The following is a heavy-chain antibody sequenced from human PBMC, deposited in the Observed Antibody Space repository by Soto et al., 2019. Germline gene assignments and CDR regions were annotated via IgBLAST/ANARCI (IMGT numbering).Heavy chain of an antibody. V-gene: IGHV3-23*01. J-gene: IGHJ3*02. CDR3: AKDFGYNYGYDAFDI. CDR2: ISGSGGST. Sequence: GGSLRLSCAASGFTFSSYAMSWGRQAPWKGLEWVSGISGSGGSTYYVDSVKGRFTISRDNSKNTLYLQMNSLRAEDTAVYYCAKDFGYNYGYDAFDIWGQGTMVTVS. D-gene: IGHD5-18*01. CDR1: GFTFSSYA.